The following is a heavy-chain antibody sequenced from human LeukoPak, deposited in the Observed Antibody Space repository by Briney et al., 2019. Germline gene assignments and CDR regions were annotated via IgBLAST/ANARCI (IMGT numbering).Heavy chain of an antibody. CDR2: IWYDGSNK. J-gene: IGHJ4*02. Sequence: GGSLRLSCAAPGFTFSSYGMHWVRQAPGKGLEWVAFIWYDGSNKYYADSVKGRFTISRDNSKNTLYLQMNSLRAEDTAVYYCARDLSKRDYDSSGYYFDYWGQGTLVTVSS. CDR1: GFTFSSYG. CDR3: ARDLSKRDYDSSGYYFDY. V-gene: IGHV3-33*01. D-gene: IGHD3-22*01.